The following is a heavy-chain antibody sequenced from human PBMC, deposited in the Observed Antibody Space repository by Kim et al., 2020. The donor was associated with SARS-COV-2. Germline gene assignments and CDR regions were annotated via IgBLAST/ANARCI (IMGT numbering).Heavy chain of an antibody. CDR3: ARRRYEVAGSNINWFDP. Sequence: SETLSLTCTVSGGSISSYYWSWIRQPPGKGLEWIGYIYYSGSTNYNPSLKSRVTISVDTSKNQFSLKLSSVTAADTAVYYCARRRYEVAGSNINWFDPWGQGTLVTVSS. V-gene: IGHV4-59*08. CDR1: GGSISSYY. CDR2: IYYSGST. D-gene: IGHD6-19*01. J-gene: IGHJ5*02.